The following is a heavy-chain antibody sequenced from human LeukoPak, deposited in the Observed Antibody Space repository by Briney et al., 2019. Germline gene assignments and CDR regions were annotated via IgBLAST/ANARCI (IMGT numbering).Heavy chain of an antibody. J-gene: IGHJ6*03. CDR1: GFTFSSYS. CDR2: ISSSSSYI. V-gene: IGHV3-21*01. CDR3: ARDGSADEPDYYDYYMDV. Sequence: PGGSLRLSCAASGFTFSSYSMNWVRQAPGKGLEWVSSISSSSSYIYYADSVKGRFIISRDNAKNSLYLQMNSLRAEDTAVYYCARDGSADEPDYYDYYMDVWGKGTTVTVSS. D-gene: IGHD3-16*01.